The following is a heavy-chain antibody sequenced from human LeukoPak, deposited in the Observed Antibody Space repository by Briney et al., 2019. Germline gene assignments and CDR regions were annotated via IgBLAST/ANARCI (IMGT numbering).Heavy chain of an antibody. CDR1: GYTFTSYD. V-gene: IGHV1-8*01. Sequence: GASVKVSCKASGYTFTSYDINWVRQATGQGLEWMGWMNPDSGNTGYAQKFQGRVTMTRNTSISTAYMELSSLRSEDTAVYYCERVLKGNWFDPWGQGTLVTVSS. CDR2: MNPDSGNT. CDR3: ERVLKGNWFDP. J-gene: IGHJ5*02.